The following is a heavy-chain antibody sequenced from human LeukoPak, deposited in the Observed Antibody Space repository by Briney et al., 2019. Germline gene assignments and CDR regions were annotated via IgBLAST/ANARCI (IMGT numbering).Heavy chain of an antibody. CDR1: GFTFSSYA. J-gene: IGHJ6*02. CDR2: ISGSGGST. V-gene: IGHV3-23*01. D-gene: IGHD6-13*01. Sequence: GGSLRLSCAASGFTFSSYAMSWVRQAPGKGLEWVSAISGSGGSTYYADSVKGRFTISRDNSKNTLYLQMNSLRAEDTAVYYCAKVQYSSSWSLNWYGMDVWCQGTTVTVSS. CDR3: AKVQYSSSWSLNWYGMDV.